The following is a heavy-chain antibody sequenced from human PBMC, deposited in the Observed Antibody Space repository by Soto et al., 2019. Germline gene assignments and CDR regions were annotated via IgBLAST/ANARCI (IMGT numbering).Heavy chain of an antibody. CDR2: IIPIFGTA. CDR1: GGTFSSYA. V-gene: IGHV1-69*01. J-gene: IGHJ6*02. CDR3: ARGQSRMQLVLSETKKNKQYYYYGMDV. D-gene: IGHD6-13*01. Sequence: QVQLVQSGAEVKKPGSSVKVSCKASGGTFSSYAISWVRQAPGQGLEWMGGIIPIFGTANYAQKFQGRVTITADESTSTAYMELSSLRSEDTAVYYCARGQSRMQLVLSETKKNKQYYYYGMDVWGQGTTVTVSS.